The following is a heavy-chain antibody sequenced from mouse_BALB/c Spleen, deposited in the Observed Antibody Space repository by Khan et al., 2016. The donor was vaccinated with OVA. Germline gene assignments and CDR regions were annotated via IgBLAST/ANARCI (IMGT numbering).Heavy chain of an antibody. Sequence: QIQLVQSGAELAKPGASVQMSCKASGYTFTTYWMHWVKQRPGQGLEWIGYINPTSGYTDYSENFKDKATLSADKSSSTAYMQLSRLTSEDSAVYYYARDRIDYWGQGTTLTVSS. J-gene: IGHJ2*01. CDR3: ARDRIDY. CDR1: GYTFTTYW. CDR2: INPTSGYT. V-gene: IGHV1-7*01.